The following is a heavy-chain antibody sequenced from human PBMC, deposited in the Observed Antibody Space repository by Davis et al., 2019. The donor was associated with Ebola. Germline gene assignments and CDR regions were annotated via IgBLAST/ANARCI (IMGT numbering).Heavy chain of an antibody. D-gene: IGHD3-22*01. V-gene: IGHV4-4*02. Sequence: SETLSLTCAVSGGSISSSNWWSWVRQSPGKGLEWIGEIYHSGSINYNPSLKSRVTISIDKSKNQFSLKLSSVTAADAAVYYCARDYYDSSGFLWYFDLWGRGTLVAVSS. CDR1: GGSISSSNW. J-gene: IGHJ2*01. CDR3: ARDYYDSSGFLWYFDL. CDR2: IYHSGSI.